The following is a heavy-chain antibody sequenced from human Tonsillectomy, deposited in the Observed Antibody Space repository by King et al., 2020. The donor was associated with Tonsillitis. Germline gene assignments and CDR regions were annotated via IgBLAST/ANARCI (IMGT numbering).Heavy chain of an antibody. Sequence: VQLQESGPGLVKPSGTLSLTCAVSGGSISSSNWWSWVRQPPGKGLEWIGDIYHSGSTNYNPSLKSRVTISVDKSKNQFSLKVSSVTAAATAVYYCASAYYDFWSGNRTMDVWGHGTTVTVSS. J-gene: IGHJ6*02. D-gene: IGHD3-3*01. CDR1: GGSISSSNW. V-gene: IGHV4-4*02. CDR3: ASAYYDFWSGNRTMDV. CDR2: IYHSGST.